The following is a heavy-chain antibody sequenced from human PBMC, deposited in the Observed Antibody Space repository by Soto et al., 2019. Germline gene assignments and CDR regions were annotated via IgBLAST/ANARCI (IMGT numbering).Heavy chain of an antibody. CDR1: GFTFSSYA. CDR2: ISYDGSNK. D-gene: IGHD5-12*01. J-gene: IGHJ4*02. Sequence: QVQLVESGGGVVQPGRSLRLSCAASGFTFSSYAMHWVRQAPGKGLEWVAVISYDGSNKYYADSVKGRFTISRDNSKNTLYLQMNSLRAEDTAVYYCARDRGYVCFDYWGQGTLVTVSS. CDR3: ARDRGYVCFDY. V-gene: IGHV3-30-3*01.